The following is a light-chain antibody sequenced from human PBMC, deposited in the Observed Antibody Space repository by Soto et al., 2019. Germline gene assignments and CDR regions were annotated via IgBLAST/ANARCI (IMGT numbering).Light chain of an antibody. J-gene: IGKJ1*01. Sequence: EIVMTQSPATLSVSPGERATLSCRARQSVSSNLAWYQQKPGQAPRLLMYDASTRATGIPARFSGSGSGTAFTLTISSLQSEDFAVYYCQQYKNWPQTFGQGTKVEIK. V-gene: IGKV3-15*01. CDR2: DAS. CDR1: QSVSSN. CDR3: QQYKNWPQT.